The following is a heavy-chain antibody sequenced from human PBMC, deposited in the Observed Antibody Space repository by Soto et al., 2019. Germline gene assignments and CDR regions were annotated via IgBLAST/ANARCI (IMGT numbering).Heavy chain of an antibody. Sequence: GGSLRLSCAASGFTFSNYAMSWVRQAPGKGLEWVSGLSDGGGSTFYADSVKGRFTISRDNAKNTLYLQMNGLRAEDTAVYYCAKGKRDFWSGYNYYYGMDVWGQGTTVTVSS. CDR3: AKGKRDFWSGYNYYYGMDV. J-gene: IGHJ6*02. V-gene: IGHV3-23*01. CDR1: GFTFSNYA. D-gene: IGHD3-3*01. CDR2: LSDGGGST.